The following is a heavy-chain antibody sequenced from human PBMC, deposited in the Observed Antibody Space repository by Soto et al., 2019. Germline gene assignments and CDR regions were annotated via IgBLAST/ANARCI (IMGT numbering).Heavy chain of an antibody. Sequence: QVQLQESGPGLVKPSETLSLTCTVSGGSISSYYWSWIRQPPGKGLEWIGYIYYSGSTNYNPALKSRVTISVDASKNQSSLKPSSVTAADTAVYYCARHVQWLVTFDYWGQGTLVTVSS. CDR2: IYYSGST. J-gene: IGHJ4*02. CDR1: GGSISSYY. CDR3: ARHVQWLVTFDY. V-gene: IGHV4-59*08. D-gene: IGHD6-19*01.